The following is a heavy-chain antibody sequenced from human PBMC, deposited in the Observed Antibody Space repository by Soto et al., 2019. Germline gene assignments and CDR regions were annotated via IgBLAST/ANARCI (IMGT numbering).Heavy chain of an antibody. CDR3: ARARGEYGDYGYYYYYMDV. D-gene: IGHD4-17*01. CDR2: ISAYNGNT. J-gene: IGHJ6*03. Sequence: QVQLVQSGAEVKKPGASVKVSCKASGYTFTSYGISWVRQAPGQGLGWMGGISAYNGNTNYAQKLQGRVTMTTDTSTSTAYMELRSLRSDDTAVYYCARARGEYGDYGYYYYYMDVWGKGTTVTVSS. V-gene: IGHV1-18*01. CDR1: GYTFTSYG.